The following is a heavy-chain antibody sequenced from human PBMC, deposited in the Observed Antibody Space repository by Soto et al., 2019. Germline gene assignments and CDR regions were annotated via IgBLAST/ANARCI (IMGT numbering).Heavy chain of an antibody. CDR3: PRAIPSNSGYESHHC. CDR2: IYRSGDT. J-gene: IGHJ4*02. CDR1: GGSISSSDYY. D-gene: IGHD5-12*01. Sequence: QVQLQEWGPRLVKPSQTLSLTCTVSGGSISSSDYYWTWIRQPPGKGLGWIGYIYRSGDTYYNPFRKSRVTISVDTSKNQFSLKVTSATAADTALNYRPRAIPSNSGYESHHCWGQGSLVTVSS. V-gene: IGHV4-30-4*01.